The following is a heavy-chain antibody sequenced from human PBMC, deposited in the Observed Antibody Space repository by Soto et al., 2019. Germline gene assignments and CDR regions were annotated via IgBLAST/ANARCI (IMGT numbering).Heavy chain of an antibody. CDR2: INPNSGGT. D-gene: IGHD3-22*01. CDR3: VRVSSQYYYDSSGYYY. CDR1: GYTCTGYY. Sequence: ASVKVSGKASGYTCTGYYMHWVRQSPLQWLAWMGCINPNSGGTNYAQKCQGRVTMTRDTSISTAYMELSRLRSDDTAVYYCVRVSSQYYYDSSGYYYWGQGTLVTVSS. J-gene: IGHJ4*02. V-gene: IGHV1-2*02.